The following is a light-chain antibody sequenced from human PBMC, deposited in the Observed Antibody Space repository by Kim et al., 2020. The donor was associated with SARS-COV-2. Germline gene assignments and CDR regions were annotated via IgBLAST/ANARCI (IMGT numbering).Light chain of an antibody. J-gene: IGLJ1*01. V-gene: IGLV2-14*03. CDR2: DAN. CDR3: SSYTSSSTLDV. CDR1: SSDVGGYNY. Sequence: QSITISCTGTSSDVGGYNYVSWYQQHPGKAPKLMIYDANNRPSGVSNRVSGSKSGNTASLTISGLQAEDEADYYCSSYTSSSTLDVFGTGTKVTVL.